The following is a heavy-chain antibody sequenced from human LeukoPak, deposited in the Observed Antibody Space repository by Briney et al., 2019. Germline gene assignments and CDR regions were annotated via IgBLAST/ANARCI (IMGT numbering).Heavy chain of an antibody. D-gene: IGHD3-22*01. CDR2: IYYSGST. CDR1: GGSISSYY. V-gene: IGHV4-59*08. Sequence: SETLSLTCTVSGGSISSYYWSWIRQPPGKGLEWIGYIYYSGSTIYNPSLKSRVTISVDTSKNQFSLKLSSVTAADTAVYYCARLDSSGYPEYFQHWGQGTLVTVSS. CDR3: ARLDSSGYPEYFQH. J-gene: IGHJ1*01.